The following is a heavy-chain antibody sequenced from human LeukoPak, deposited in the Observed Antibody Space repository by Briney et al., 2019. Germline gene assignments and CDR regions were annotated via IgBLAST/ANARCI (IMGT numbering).Heavy chain of an antibody. D-gene: IGHD6-13*01. CDR1: GFTFDDYA. J-gene: IGHJ3*01. CDR3: ARRYSSSWFKPFDL. CDR2: ISSSGSSI. V-gene: IGHV3-48*03. Sequence: GGSLRLSCAASGFTFDDYALHWVRQAPGKGLGWVSKISSSGSSIYYEDSVKGRFTISRDNAKNSLYLQMNSLRDEETAVYYCARRYSSSWFKPFDLWGQGTMVTVSS.